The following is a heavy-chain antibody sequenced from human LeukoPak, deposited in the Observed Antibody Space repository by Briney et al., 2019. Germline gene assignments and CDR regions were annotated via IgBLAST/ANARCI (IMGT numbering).Heavy chain of an antibody. V-gene: IGHV3-7*01. CDR1: GITLSTYG. Sequence: GGSLRLSCVASGITLSTYGMNWVRQAPGKGLEWVANIKSGGGERYYVDSVKGRITISRDNAKNSVDLQMNSLRVEDTAVYYCMRGGGDYWGQGTLVTVSS. D-gene: IGHD3-16*01. CDR3: MRGGGDY. J-gene: IGHJ4*02. CDR2: IKSGGGER.